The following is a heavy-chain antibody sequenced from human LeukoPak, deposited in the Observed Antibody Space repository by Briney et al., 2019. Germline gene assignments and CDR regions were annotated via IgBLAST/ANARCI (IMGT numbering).Heavy chain of an antibody. CDR2: TYYRSTWYN. V-gene: IGHV6-1*01. CDR3: ARRLTQYDCFDP. J-gene: IGHJ5*02. Sequence: SQTLSLTCAISGDSVSSNSVTWNWIRQSPSRGLEWLGRTYYRSTWYNEYAVSVRGRIAVNPDTSKNQFSLHLNSVTPEDTAVYYCARRLTQYDCFDPWGQGILVTVSS. CDR1: GDSVSSNSVT. D-gene: IGHD2-2*01.